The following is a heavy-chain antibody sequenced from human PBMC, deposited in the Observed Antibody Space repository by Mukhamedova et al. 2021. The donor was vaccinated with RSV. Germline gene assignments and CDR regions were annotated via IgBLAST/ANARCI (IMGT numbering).Heavy chain of an antibody. J-gene: IGHJ4*02. V-gene: IGHV3-69-1*02. CDR3: AREIYKDDTEIFDY. Sequence: MDWVRQAPGKGLEWVSHINRDGVTVYSDPVKGRFTTSRDNAKSSLYLQMNSLTAEDTALYYCAREIYKDDTEIFDYWGQGALVTVSS. CDR2: INRDGVT. D-gene: IGHD5-12*01.